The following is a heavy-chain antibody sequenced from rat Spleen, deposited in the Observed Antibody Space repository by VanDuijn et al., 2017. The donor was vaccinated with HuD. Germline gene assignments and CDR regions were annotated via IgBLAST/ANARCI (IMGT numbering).Heavy chain of an antibody. J-gene: IGHJ4*01. D-gene: IGHD1-10*01. CDR1: GFTFSDYG. Sequence: EVQLVESGGGLVQPGRSLKLSCAASGFTFSDYGVAWVRQAPKKGLEWVASISYEGSSTYYGDSVKGRFTVSRDNARSSLYLQMNSLRSEDTATYYCTRGGNYALDAWGQGASVTVSS. V-gene: IGHV5-22*01. CDR3: TRGGNYALDA. CDR2: ISYEGSST.